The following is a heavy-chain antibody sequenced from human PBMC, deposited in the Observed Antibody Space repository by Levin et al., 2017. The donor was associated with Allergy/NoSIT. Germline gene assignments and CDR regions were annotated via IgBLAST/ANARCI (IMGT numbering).Heavy chain of an antibody. Sequence: GESLKISCAASGFTFSSYAMHWVRQAPGKGLEWVAVISYDGSNKYYADSVKGRFTISRDNSKNTLYLQMNSLRAEDTAVYYCARARRGSYYEAEYFQHWGQGTLVTVSS. J-gene: IGHJ1*01. CDR1: GFTFSSYA. D-gene: IGHD1-26*01. CDR2: ISYDGSNK. V-gene: IGHV3-30-3*01. CDR3: ARARRGSYYEAEYFQH.